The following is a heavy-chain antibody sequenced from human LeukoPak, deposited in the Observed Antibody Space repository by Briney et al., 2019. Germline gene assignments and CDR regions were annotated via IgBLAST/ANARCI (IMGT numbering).Heavy chain of an antibody. CDR2: ISYDGSNK. CDR1: GFTFSSYA. V-gene: IGHV3-30*04. J-gene: IGHJ6*02. Sequence: PGGSLRLSCAASGFTFSSYAMHWVRQAPGKGLEWVAVISYDGSNKYYADSVKGRFTISRDNSKNTLYLQMNSLRAEDTAVYYCAREGYAPSYSNQEYYYYYGMDVWGQGTTVTVSS. D-gene: IGHD4-11*01. CDR3: AREGYAPSYSNQEYYYYYGMDV.